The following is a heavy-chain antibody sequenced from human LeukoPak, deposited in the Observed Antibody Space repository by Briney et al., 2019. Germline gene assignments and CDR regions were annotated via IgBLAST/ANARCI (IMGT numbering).Heavy chain of an antibody. J-gene: IGHJ6*03. CDR1: GFVVSSNV. CDR2: IRYDGSHK. Sequence: PGGSLRLSCAASGFVVSSNVMSWVRQAPGKGLEWVAFIRYDGSHKYYAESVKDRFTISRDNSNDTLYLHMNSLRPEDTAVYYCAKDGGTFTFYNYYMDVWGKGTAVTISS. V-gene: IGHV3-30*02. CDR3: AKDGGTFTFYNYYMDV. D-gene: IGHD3-3*01.